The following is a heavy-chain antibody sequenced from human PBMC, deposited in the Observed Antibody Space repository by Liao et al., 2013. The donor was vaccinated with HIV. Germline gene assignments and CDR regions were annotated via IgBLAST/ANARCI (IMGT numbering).Heavy chain of an antibody. CDR2: INHSGST. J-gene: IGHJ4*02. V-gene: IGHV4-34*01. Sequence: QVQLQQWGAGLLKPSETLSLTCAVYGGSFSGYYWSWIRQPPGKGLEWIGEINHSGSTNYNPSLKSRVTISVDTSKNQFSLKLNSVTAADTAVYYCARGRVVRGVIITYFDLLGPGNPGHRLL. CDR3: ARGRVVRGVIITYFDL. CDR1: GGSFSGYY. D-gene: IGHD3-10*01.